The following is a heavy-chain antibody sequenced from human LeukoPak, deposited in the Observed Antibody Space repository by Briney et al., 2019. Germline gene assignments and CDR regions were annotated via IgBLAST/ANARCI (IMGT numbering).Heavy chain of an antibody. CDR3: ARVYSSGWYSTLHFDY. CDR1: GYTFTSYD. V-gene: IGHV1-8*03. Sequence: ASVKVSCKASGYTFTSYDINWVRQATGQGLEWMGWMNPNSGNTGYAQKFQGRVTITRNTSISTAYMELSSLRSEDTAVYYCARVYSSGWYSTLHFDYWGQGTLVTVSS. CDR2: MNPNSGNT. J-gene: IGHJ4*02. D-gene: IGHD6-19*01.